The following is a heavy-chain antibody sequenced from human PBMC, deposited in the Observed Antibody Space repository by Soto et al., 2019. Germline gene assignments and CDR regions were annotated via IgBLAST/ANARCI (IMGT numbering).Heavy chain of an antibody. Sequence: LRLSCAASGFTFSSYGIHWVRQAPGKGLEWVALISYDGTDKYYADSVKGRFTISRDNSKNTLYLQMSSLGPEDTAVYYCVKERYAQLWLEDYCMDVWGQGTTVSVSS. CDR1: GFTFSSYG. J-gene: IGHJ6*02. D-gene: IGHD5-18*01. CDR3: VKERYAQLWLEDYCMDV. CDR2: ISYDGTDK. V-gene: IGHV3-30*18.